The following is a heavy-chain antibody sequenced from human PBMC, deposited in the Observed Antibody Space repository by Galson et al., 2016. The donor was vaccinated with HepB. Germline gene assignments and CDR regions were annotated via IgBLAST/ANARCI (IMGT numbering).Heavy chain of an antibody. J-gene: IGHJ4*02. CDR2: ISYDGINN. CDR3: ARGYHHGSGSPHLTDY. CDR1: GFTFSDHA. D-gene: IGHD3-10*01. Sequence: SLRLSCAASGFTFSDHAMHWVRQAPGKGLEWVAVISYDGINNRTADPVKGRFTISRDNSKNTLYLQMISLTIEDMATYYCARGYHHGSGSPHLTDYWGQGTLVTVSS. V-gene: IGHV3-30-3*01.